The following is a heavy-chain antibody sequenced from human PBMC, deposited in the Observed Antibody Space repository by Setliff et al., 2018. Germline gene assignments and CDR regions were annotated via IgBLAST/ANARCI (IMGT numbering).Heavy chain of an antibody. J-gene: IGHJ4*02. Sequence: SETLSLTCTVSDDSISSRHYYWSWIRQPAGKGLEWLGQIYTSWSTNYNPSLKGRATLSRDASKRQFSLKLTSVTAADTAVYYCAKGGGRYHSASWGQGTLVTVSS. CDR1: DDSISSRHYY. V-gene: IGHV4-61*09. CDR3: AKGGGRYHSAS. D-gene: IGHD1-26*01. CDR2: IYTSWST.